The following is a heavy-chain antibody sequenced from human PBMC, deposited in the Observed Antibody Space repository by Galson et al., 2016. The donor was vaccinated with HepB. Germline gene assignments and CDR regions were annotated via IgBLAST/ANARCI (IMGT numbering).Heavy chain of an antibody. J-gene: IGHJ4*02. Sequence: QLQLQESGPGLVKPSETLSPTCSVSGGSVSSGSYYWSWIRQSPGKGLEMLGYVQYSGTTNYNPSLKSRVTISVAPSKTHFSLTLTSVTAADTAVYYCARLLRQTEYWGQGTLVTVSS. V-gene: IGHV4-61*03. CDR2: VQYSGTT. CDR1: GGSVSSGSYY. CDR3: ARLLRQTEY. D-gene: IGHD1-14*01.